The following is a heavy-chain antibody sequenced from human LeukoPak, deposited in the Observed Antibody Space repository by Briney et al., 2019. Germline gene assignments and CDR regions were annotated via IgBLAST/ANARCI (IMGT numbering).Heavy chain of an antibody. D-gene: IGHD3-3*01. V-gene: IGHV3-7*04. J-gene: IGHJ4*02. CDR1: GFTFSSYW. Sequence: GGSLRLSCAASGFTFSSYWMSWVRQAPGKGLEWVANIKQDGSEKYYVDSVKGRFTISRDNAKNSLYLQMNSLRVEDTAVYYCARARWSTGYYFDYWGQGTLVTVSS. CDR2: IKQDGSEK. CDR3: ARARWSTGYYFDY.